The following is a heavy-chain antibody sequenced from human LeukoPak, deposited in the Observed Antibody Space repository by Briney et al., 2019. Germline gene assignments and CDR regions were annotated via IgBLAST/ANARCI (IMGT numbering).Heavy chain of an antibody. Sequence: GGSLRLSCAASGFTFSSYSMNWVRQAPGKGLEWVSSISSSSSYMYYADSVKGRFTISRDNARNSLYLQMNSLRADDTAVYYCAREMITMVRGVIRYFDYWGQGTLVTVSS. V-gene: IGHV3-21*01. CDR2: ISSSSSYM. D-gene: IGHD3-10*01. J-gene: IGHJ4*02. CDR1: GFTFSSYS. CDR3: AREMITMVRGVIRYFDY.